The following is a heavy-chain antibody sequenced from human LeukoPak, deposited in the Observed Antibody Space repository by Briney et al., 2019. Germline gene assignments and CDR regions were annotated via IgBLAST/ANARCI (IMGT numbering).Heavy chain of an antibody. CDR2: VFRTGRT. Sequence: NTSQTLSLTCTVSGGSTNTGGYFWSWIRQPPGKGLEWIGYVFRTGRTSYNPSLDSRVTISLDRSRNQFSLRLTSVTAADSAMYYCATEGQCGFTTCPGLQFWGQGILVSVSS. CDR3: ATEGQCGFTTCPGLQF. V-gene: IGHV4-30-2*01. CDR1: GGSTNTGGYF. D-gene: IGHD2-2*01. J-gene: IGHJ4*02.